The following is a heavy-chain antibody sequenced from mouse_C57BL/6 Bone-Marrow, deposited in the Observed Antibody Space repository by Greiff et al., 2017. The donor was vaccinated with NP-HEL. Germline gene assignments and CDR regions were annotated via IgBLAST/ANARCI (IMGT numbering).Heavy chain of an antibody. CDR1: GFSLTSYG. CDR2: IWGVGST. J-gene: IGHJ4*01. D-gene: IGHD1-1*01. V-gene: IGHV2-6*01. CDR3: ARLYYYGSSYDYAMDY. Sequence: QVQLKESGPGLVAPSQSLSITCTVSGFSLTSYGVDWVRQSPGKGLEWLGVIWGVGSTNYNSALKSRLSISKDNSKSQVFLKMNSLQTDDTAMYYCARLYYYGSSYDYAMDYWGQGTSVTVSS.